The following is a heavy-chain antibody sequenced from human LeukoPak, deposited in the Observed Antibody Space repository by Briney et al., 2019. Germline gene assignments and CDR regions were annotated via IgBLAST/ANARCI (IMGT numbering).Heavy chain of an antibody. V-gene: IGHV3-74*01. CDR1: GFTFSSYW. D-gene: IGHD6-13*01. CDR3: ARGGPIAAAGVYFDY. Sequence: GGSLRLSCAASGFTFSSYWMHWVRQAPGKGMAWVSRINSDGSSTSYADSVKGRFTISRDNAKNTLYLQMNSLRAEDTAVYYCARGGPIAAAGVYFDYWGQGTLVTVSS. CDR2: INSDGSST. J-gene: IGHJ4*02.